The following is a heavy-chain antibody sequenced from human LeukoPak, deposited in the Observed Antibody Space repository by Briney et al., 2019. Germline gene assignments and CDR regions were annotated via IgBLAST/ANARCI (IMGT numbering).Heavy chain of an antibody. CDR2: ISGSSGII. Sequence: SGGSLRLSCAASGFTFNTYTMNWVRQAPGRGLEWVSYISGSSGIIDYADSVRGRFTISRDNAKNSLYLQMNSLRAEDTAVYYCARGQNIPAWGQGTLVTVSS. CDR3: ARGQNIPA. J-gene: IGHJ4*02. D-gene: IGHD1/OR15-1a*01. CDR1: GFTFNTYT. V-gene: IGHV3-48*01.